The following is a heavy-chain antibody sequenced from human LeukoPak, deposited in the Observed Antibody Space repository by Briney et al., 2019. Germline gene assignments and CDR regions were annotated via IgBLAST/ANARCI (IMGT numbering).Heavy chain of an antibody. D-gene: IGHD6-19*01. V-gene: IGHV3-23*01. CDR2: VSDSGTRT. CDR1: GFTFSSYA. Sequence: GGSLRLSCAASGFTFSSYAMSWVRQAPGKGLEWVSTVSDSGTRTYYADAVKGRFTISRDNSENTLHLQMNSLRAEDTAVYYCAKDHGFFSSGRNPLFDYWGQGTLVTASS. J-gene: IGHJ4*02. CDR3: AKDHGFFSSGRNPLFDY.